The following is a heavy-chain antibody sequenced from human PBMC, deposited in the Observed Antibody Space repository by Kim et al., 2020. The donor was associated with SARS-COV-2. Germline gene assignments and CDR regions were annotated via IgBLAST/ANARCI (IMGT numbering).Heavy chain of an antibody. J-gene: IGHJ6*03. CDR3: AKDNGVKTNYYFYYYMDV. Sequence: KGRFTISRDNSKNSLYLQMNSLRTEDTALYYCAKDNGVKTNYYFYYYMDVWGKGTTVTVSS. V-gene: IGHV3-43*01. D-gene: IGHD2-8*01.